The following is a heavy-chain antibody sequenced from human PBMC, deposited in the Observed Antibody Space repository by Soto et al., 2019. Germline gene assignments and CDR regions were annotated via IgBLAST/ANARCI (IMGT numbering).Heavy chain of an antibody. D-gene: IGHD6-19*01. J-gene: IGHJ4*02. CDR1: GFTFSNAW. V-gene: IGHV3-15*01. CDR2: IKSKTDGGTT. Sequence: EVQLVESGGGLVKPGGSLRLSCAASGFTFSNAWMSWVRQAPGKGLAWVGRIKSKTDGGTTDYAAPVKGRFTISRDDSKNTLYLQMNSLKTEDTAVYYCGREWLVTLNYWGQGTLVTVSS. CDR3: GREWLVTLNY.